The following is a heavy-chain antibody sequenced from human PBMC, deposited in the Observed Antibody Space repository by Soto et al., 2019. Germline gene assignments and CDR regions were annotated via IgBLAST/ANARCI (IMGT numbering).Heavy chain of an antibody. Sequence: EVQLLESGGGLVQPGGSLRLSCAASEFTFSSYAMSWVRQAPGKGLEWVSSLSGSGDYTYYADSVKGRFTISGDNSKNTLYLQMNSLRVEATAVYYCAKGLYARSSKMGAFDYWGQGTLVTVSS. D-gene: IGHD6-6*01. CDR2: LSGSGDYT. V-gene: IGHV3-23*01. CDR1: EFTFSSYA. CDR3: AKGLYARSSKMGAFDY. J-gene: IGHJ4*02.